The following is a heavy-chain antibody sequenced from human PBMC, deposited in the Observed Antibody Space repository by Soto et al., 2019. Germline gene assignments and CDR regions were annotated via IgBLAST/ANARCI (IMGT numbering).Heavy chain of an antibody. Sequence: EVQLLESGGGLVQPGGSLRLTCQASGFTFNNYPMGWVGQAQGKGLKWVSPITGSGSDTIYQDSVKGRFTISRDISKNTLYLQMNSLRAEDTAIYCCAKLGSSSWSPHYYFDYWGQGTLVTVSS. J-gene: IGHJ4*02. CDR1: GFTFNNYP. V-gene: IGHV3-23*01. CDR2: ITGSGSDT. CDR3: AKLGSSSWSPHYYFDY. D-gene: IGHD2-2*01.